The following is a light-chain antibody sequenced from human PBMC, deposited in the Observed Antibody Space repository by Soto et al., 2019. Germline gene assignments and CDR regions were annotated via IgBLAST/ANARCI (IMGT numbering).Light chain of an antibody. Sequence: EIALTPSAGTLSLSPGERATLPCRASQSLSNSYIIWYQKKPGQPPRLLIYGASNRATGIPDRFTGSGSGTDFTLTISSLEPEDFAVYYCQQYGSSPTFGQGTKVDIK. CDR2: GAS. V-gene: IGKV3-20*01. CDR3: QQYGSSPT. CDR1: QSLSNSY. J-gene: IGKJ1*01.